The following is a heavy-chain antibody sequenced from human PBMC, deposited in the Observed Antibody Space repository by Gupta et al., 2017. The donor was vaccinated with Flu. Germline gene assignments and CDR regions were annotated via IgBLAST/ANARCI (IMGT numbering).Heavy chain of an antibody. V-gene: IGHV1-18*01. J-gene: IGHJ5*02. Sequence: NWVRQAPGQGLEWLGWISAYNANTDYAQKFQGRVTLTTDTSTTTAYMELRSLRSDDTAVYYCARDWGATYSPSWFDPWGQGTLVTVSS. CDR3: ARDWGATYSPSWFDP. D-gene: IGHD3-16*01. CDR2: ISAYNANT.